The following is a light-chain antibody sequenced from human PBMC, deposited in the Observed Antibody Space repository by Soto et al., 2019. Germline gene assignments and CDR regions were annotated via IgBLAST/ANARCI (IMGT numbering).Light chain of an antibody. V-gene: IGLV1-40*01. J-gene: IGLJ7*01. CDR2: DNT. CDR3: QSYDTSLSGSKV. CDR1: SSNIGAGYL. Sequence: QAVVTQPPSVSGAPGQRVTISCSGSSSNIGAGYLVHWYQQVPGTAPKLLIYDNTNRPSGVPDRFSGSKSGTSASLAITGLQAEDEADYFCQSYDTSLSGSKVFGGGTQLTVL.